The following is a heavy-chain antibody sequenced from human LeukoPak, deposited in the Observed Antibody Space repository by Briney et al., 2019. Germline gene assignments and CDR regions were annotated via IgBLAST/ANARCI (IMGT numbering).Heavy chain of an antibody. Sequence: SETLSLTYTVSGGSVGSGSYYWSWIRQSPGKGLEWIGYILYSDITNYNPSLKSRVTMSVDTSKNQFSLRLTSVTAADTAVYYCAAMAVNWFDPWGQGTLVIVSS. CDR1: GGSVGSGSYY. D-gene: IGHD5-18*01. V-gene: IGHV4-61*01. J-gene: IGHJ5*02. CDR3: AAMAVNWFDP. CDR2: ILYSDIT.